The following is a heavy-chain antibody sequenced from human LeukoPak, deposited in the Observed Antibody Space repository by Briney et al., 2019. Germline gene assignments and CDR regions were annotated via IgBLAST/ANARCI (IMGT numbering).Heavy chain of an antibody. CDR2: TYYRSKWYN. D-gene: IGHD6-13*01. Sequence: SQTLSLTCAISGDSVSSNSAAWNWIRPSPSRGLEWLGRTYYRSKWYNDYAVSVKSRITINPDTSKNQFSLQLNSVTPEDTAVYYCARAAAGTGKWVDYWGQGTLVTVSS. CDR1: GDSVSSNSAA. CDR3: ARAAAGTGKWVDY. J-gene: IGHJ4*02. V-gene: IGHV6-1*01.